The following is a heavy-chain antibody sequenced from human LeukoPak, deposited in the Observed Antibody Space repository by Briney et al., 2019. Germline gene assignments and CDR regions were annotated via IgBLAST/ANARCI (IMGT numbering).Heavy chain of an antibody. V-gene: IGHV4-59*08. CDR1: GGSISSYY. D-gene: IGHD6-13*01. Sequence: SETLSLTCTVSGGSISSYYWSWIRQPPGKGLEWIGYIYYSGSTNYNPSLKSRVTISVDTSKNQFSLKLSSVTAADTAVYYCARSASSSWPLIDYWGQGTLVTVSS. J-gene: IGHJ4*02. CDR3: ARSASSSWPLIDY. CDR2: IYYSGST.